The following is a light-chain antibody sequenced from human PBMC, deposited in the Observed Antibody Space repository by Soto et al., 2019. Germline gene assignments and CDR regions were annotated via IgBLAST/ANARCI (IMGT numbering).Light chain of an antibody. CDR1: QSISTY. V-gene: IGKV1-39*01. CDR3: QQSYSTPLT. J-gene: IGKJ4*01. Sequence: DLQMTQSPSSLSASVGDRVTITCRASQSISTYLNWYQQKLGKAPKLLIDAASSLQSGVPSRFSGSGSWPDFTLTISSLQPEDFATYYCQQSYSTPLTFGGGTKVEI. CDR2: AAS.